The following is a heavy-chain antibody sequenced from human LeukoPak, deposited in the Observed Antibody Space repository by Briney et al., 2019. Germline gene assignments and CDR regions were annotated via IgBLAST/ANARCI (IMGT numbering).Heavy chain of an antibody. CDR3: AKDVANYYDSSGYYFPPDY. J-gene: IGHJ4*02. CDR2: ISYDGSNK. Sequence: GGSLRLSCAASGFTFSSYAMHWVRQAPGKGLEWVAVISYDGSNKYYADSVKGRFTISRDNSKNTLYLQMDSLRAEDTAVYYCAKDVANYYDSSGYYFPPDYWGQGTLVTVSS. V-gene: IGHV3-30-3*01. D-gene: IGHD3-22*01. CDR1: GFTFSSYA.